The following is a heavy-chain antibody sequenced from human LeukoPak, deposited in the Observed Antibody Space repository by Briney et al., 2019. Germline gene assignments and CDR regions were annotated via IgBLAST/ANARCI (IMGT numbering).Heavy chain of an antibody. Sequence: GGSLKLSCAASGFTFSGSAMHWVRQASGKGLEWVGRIRSKANSYATAYAASVKGRFTISRDDSKNTAYLQMNSLKTEDTAVYYCTSSVVGATDFYYYYGMDVWGQGTTVTVSS. V-gene: IGHV3-73*01. CDR2: IRSKANSYAT. D-gene: IGHD1-26*01. J-gene: IGHJ6*02. CDR1: GFTFSGSA. CDR3: TSSVVGATDFYYYYGMDV.